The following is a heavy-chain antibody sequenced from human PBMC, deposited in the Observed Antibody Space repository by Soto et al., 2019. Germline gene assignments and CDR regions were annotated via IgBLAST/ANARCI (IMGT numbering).Heavy chain of an antibody. J-gene: IGHJ6*02. D-gene: IGHD3-3*01. V-gene: IGHV1-69*01. Sequence: QVQLVQSGAEVKKPGSSVKVSCKDSGGTFSTHAISWVRQAPGQGLEWLGGIIPTLGTPNYAQKFQGRVTVTADEYTSTAYIEVCRLTSEDTAVYYCARAAFRSGYYGYYYGMDVWGQGTAVNV. CDR2: IIPTLGTP. CDR3: ARAAFRSGYYGYYYGMDV. CDR1: GGTFSTHA.